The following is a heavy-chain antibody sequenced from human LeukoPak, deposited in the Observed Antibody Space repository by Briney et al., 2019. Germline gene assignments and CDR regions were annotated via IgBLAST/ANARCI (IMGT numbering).Heavy chain of an antibody. Sequence: ASVKVSCKASGYTFTNYGVSWVRQAPGQGLEWMGWISPYNGNTIYAQKLQGRVTMTTDTSTSTAYMELRSLRSDDTAVYYCARDPDYGDYPLFDYWGQGTLVTVSS. CDR2: ISPYNGNT. D-gene: IGHD4-17*01. CDR1: GYTFTNYG. J-gene: IGHJ4*02. V-gene: IGHV1-18*01. CDR3: ARDPDYGDYPLFDY.